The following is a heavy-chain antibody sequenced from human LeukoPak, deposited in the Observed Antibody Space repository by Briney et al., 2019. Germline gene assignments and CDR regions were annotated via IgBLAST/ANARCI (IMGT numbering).Heavy chain of an antibody. V-gene: IGHV4-31*03. D-gene: IGHD3-10*01. CDR1: GGSISSGGYY. CDR2: IYYSGST. Sequence: SETLSLTCTVSGGSISSGGYYWSWIRQHPGKGLEWIGYIYYSGSTYYNPSLKGRVTISVDTSKNQFSLKLSSVTAADTAVYYCARSVRGRGSGSYTNWFDPWGQGTLVTVSS. J-gene: IGHJ5*02. CDR3: ARSVRGRGSGSYTNWFDP.